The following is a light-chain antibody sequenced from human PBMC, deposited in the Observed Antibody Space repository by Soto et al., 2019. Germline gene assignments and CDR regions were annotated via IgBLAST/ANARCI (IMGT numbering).Light chain of an antibody. CDR2: DAS. Sequence: EIVLTQSPATLSLSPGETATLSCRASQSVSSSLAWYQQKPGQTPRLLIYDASNRATGIPARFSGSGSGTDCTLTVRSLEPEDFAVYYCQQRSSWPLTFGGGTKVEIK. J-gene: IGKJ4*01. CDR3: QQRSSWPLT. V-gene: IGKV3-11*01. CDR1: QSVSSS.